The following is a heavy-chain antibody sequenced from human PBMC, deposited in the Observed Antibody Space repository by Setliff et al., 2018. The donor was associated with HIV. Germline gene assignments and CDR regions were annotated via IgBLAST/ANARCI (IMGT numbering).Heavy chain of an antibody. V-gene: IGHV1-69*05. Sequence: SVKVSCKASGGTFSSYAISWVRQAPGQGLEWMGGIIPIFGTANYAQKFQGRVTITTDESTSTAYMELSSLRSEDTAVYYCARSQDAKLGLDAFDVWGQGTMVTVSS. CDR2: IIPIFGTA. D-gene: IGHD6-13*01. J-gene: IGHJ3*01. CDR1: GGTFSSYA. CDR3: ARSQDAKLGLDAFDV.